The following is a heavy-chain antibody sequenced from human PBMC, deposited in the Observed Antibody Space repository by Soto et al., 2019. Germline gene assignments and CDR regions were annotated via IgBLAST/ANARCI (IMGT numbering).Heavy chain of an antibody. V-gene: IGHV3-53*01. Sequence: GGSLRLSCAASGFTVSSNYMSWVRQAPGKGLEWVSVIYSGGSTYYAESVKGRFTISRDNSKNTLYLQMNSLRAEDTAVYYCARSIGYSYGLDYWGQGTLVTVSS. CDR3: ARSIGYSYGLDY. J-gene: IGHJ4*02. CDR1: GFTVSSNY. CDR2: IYSGGST. D-gene: IGHD5-18*01.